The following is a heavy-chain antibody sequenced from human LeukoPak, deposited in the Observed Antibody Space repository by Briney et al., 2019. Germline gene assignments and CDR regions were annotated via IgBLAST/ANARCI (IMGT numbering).Heavy chain of an antibody. CDR1: GGSISSYS. V-gene: IGHV4-59*01. Sequence: SETLSLTCTVSGGSISSYSWSWIRQPPGKGLEWIGYIYNSGSTNYNPSLKSRVTISVDTSKNQFSLKLSSVTAADTAVYYCARGVNDFWSGYSAYYYYYYMDVWGKGTTVTVSS. D-gene: IGHD3-3*01. CDR2: IYNSGST. J-gene: IGHJ6*03. CDR3: ARGVNDFWSGYSAYYYYYYMDV.